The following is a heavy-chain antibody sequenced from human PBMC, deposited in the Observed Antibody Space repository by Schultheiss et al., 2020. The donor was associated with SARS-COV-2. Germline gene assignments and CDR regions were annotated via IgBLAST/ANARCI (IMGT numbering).Heavy chain of an antibody. Sequence: SVKVSCKASGGTFSSYAISWVRQAPGQGLEWMGGIIPIFGTANYAQKFQGTVTITADESTSTAYMELSSLKSEDKAVYYCARANPLRGSSGWYGVDYWGQGALVTVSS. CDR1: GGTFSSYA. J-gene: IGHJ4*02. D-gene: IGHD6-19*01. V-gene: IGHV1-69*13. CDR3: ARANPLRGSSGWYGVDY. CDR2: IIPIFGTA.